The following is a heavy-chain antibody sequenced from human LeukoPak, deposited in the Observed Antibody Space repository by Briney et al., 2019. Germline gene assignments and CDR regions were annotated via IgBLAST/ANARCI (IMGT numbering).Heavy chain of an antibody. CDR1: RFTFSSYG. CDR2: ISGSGGST. D-gene: IGHD3-9*01. V-gene: IGHV3-23*01. J-gene: IGHJ4*02. CDR3: AKDSDVLTGYYGY. Sequence: GGSLRLSCAASRFTFSSYGMSWVRQAPGKGLEWVSGISGSGGSTYYADSVKGRFTISRDNSKNTLYLQMNSLRAEDTALYYCAKDSDVLTGYYGYWGQGTLVTVSS.